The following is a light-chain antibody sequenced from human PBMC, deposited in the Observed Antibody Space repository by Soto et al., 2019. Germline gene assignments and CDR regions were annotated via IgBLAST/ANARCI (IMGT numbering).Light chain of an antibody. CDR1: QSISSY. CDR2: DAS. V-gene: IGKV1-39*01. Sequence: DIQMTQSPSSLSASVGDRVTITCRASQSISSYLNWYQQKPGKAPKLLIYDASNLERGVPSRFSGSGSGTDFSLTVDSLQPEDFATYYCQQSYSTPRAFGQGTKVDIK. CDR3: QQSYSTPRA. J-gene: IGKJ1*01.